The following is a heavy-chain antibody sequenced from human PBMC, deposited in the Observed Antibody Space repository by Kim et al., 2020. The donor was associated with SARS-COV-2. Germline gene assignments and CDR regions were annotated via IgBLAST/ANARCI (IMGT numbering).Heavy chain of an antibody. Sequence: GYAQKVQGRVTMTRATPINTAYMELSGLTSEDTAVYYCARNPERTGWFDPWGPGTLVTVSS. CDR3: ARNPERTGWFDP. V-gene: IGHV1-8*01. J-gene: IGHJ5*02.